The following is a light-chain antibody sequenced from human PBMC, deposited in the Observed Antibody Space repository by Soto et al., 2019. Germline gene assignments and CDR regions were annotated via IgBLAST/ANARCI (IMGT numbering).Light chain of an antibody. CDR1: QDIRNY. CDR2: DAY. CDR3: QQYDNLPQIT. V-gene: IGKV1-33*01. Sequence: DIQVTQSASSLSASVVDIVTITCKASQDIRNYLNWYPQKPEKSLELLIYDAYNFASCVPSRFSGSGSGTDFTFTISSLQPEDIATYYCQQYDNLPQITFGQGTRLEIK. J-gene: IGKJ5*01.